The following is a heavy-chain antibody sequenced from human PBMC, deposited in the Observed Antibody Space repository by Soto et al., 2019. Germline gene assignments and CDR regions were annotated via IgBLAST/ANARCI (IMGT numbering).Heavy chain of an antibody. V-gene: IGHV3-15*01. CDR2: IKSKTDGGTT. J-gene: IGHJ3*02. CDR1: VCTFSNAW. CDR3: TTMVDVDGFDI. Sequence: GSLRLSCASSVCTFSNAWMSWVRQAPGKGLEWVGRIKSKTDGGTTDYAAPVKGRFTISRDDSKNTLYLQMNSLKTEDTAVYYYTTMVDVDGFDIWGQVTMVTVS. D-gene: IGHD3-10*01.